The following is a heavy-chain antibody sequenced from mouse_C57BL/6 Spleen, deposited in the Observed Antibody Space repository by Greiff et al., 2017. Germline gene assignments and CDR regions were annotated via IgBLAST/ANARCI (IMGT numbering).Heavy chain of an antibody. CDR1: GFTFSDYY. D-gene: IGHD1-1*01. CDR3: ASHNYYDYAMYY. V-gene: IGHV5-12*01. CDR2: ISNGGGST. J-gene: IGHJ4*01. Sequence: EVKLVESGGGLVQPGGSLKLSCAASGFTFSDYYMYWVRQTPEKRLEWVAYISNGGGSTYYPDTVKGRFTISIDNAKNTLYLQMSRLKSEATAMYYCASHNYYDYAMYYWGQGTSVTVSS.